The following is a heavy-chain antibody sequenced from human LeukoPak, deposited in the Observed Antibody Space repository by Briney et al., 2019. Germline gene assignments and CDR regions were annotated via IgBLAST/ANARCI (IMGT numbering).Heavy chain of an antibody. CDR1: GYTFTDYY. D-gene: IGHD5-18*01. V-gene: IGHV1-2*02. CDR2: INPNSGGT. Sequence: GASVKVSCKASGYTFTDYYLHWVRQAPGRGLEWMGWINPNSGGTNSAQTFQGRGTMTRDTSISTAYLDLSRLRSDETAVYYCARIGNSHYFDYWRQGAMATVCS. J-gene: IGHJ4*02. CDR3: ARIGNSHYFDY.